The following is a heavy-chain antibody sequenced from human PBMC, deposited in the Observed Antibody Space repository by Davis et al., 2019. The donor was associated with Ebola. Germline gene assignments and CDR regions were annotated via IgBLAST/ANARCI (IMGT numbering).Heavy chain of an antibody. CDR1: GFTFSSYS. Sequence: GESLKISCAASGFTFSSYSMNWVRQAPGKGLEWVSGINWNGGSTGYADSVKGRFTISRDNAKNTLYLQMNSLRAEDTAVYYCARARWLSLYYFDYWGQGTLVTVSS. J-gene: IGHJ4*02. D-gene: IGHD3-9*01. CDR2: INWNGGST. CDR3: ARARWLSLYYFDY. V-gene: IGHV3-20*04.